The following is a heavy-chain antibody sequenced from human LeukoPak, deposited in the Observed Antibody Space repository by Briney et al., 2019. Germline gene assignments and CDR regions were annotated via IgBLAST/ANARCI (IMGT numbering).Heavy chain of an antibody. CDR2: IYYSGST. Sequence: PSETLSLTCAVSGGSLSSFYWSWLRQPPGKGLEWIGYIYYSGSTNYNPSLESRVTISVDTSKNQFSLKLSSVTAADTAVYYCARTISEYYYDSNGRYYFDYWGQGTLVTVSS. J-gene: IGHJ4*02. V-gene: IGHV4-59*01. D-gene: IGHD3-22*01. CDR3: ARTISEYYYDSNGRYYFDY. CDR1: GGSLSSFY.